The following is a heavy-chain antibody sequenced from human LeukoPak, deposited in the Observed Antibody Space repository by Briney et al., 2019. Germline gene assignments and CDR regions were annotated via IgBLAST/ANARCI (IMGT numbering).Heavy chain of an antibody. V-gene: IGHV4-39*01. CDR2: IYYSGST. Sequence: SETLSLTCTVSGGSISSSSYYWGWIRQPPGKGLEWIGSIYYSGSTYYNPSLKSRVTISVDTSKNQFSLKLSSVTAADTAVYYCARSGIAAAGTPYYFQHWGRGTLVTVSS. CDR3: ARSGIAAAGTPYYFQH. D-gene: IGHD6-13*01. CDR1: GGSISSSSYY. J-gene: IGHJ1*01.